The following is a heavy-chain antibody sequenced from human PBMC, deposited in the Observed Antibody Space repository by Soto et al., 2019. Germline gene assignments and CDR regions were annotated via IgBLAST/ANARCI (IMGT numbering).Heavy chain of an antibody. CDR2: IYYSGST. Sequence: SETLSLTCTVSGGSISSYYWSWIRQPPGKGLEWIGYIYYSGSTNYNPSLKSRVTISVDTSKNQFSLKLSSVTAADTAVYYCARVWSGSYYFDYWGQGTLVTVSS. J-gene: IGHJ4*02. V-gene: IGHV4-59*01. D-gene: IGHD1-26*01. CDR3: ARVWSGSYYFDY. CDR1: GGSISSYY.